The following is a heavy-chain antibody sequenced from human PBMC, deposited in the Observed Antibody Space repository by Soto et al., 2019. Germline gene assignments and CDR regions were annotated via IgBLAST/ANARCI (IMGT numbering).Heavy chain of an antibody. D-gene: IGHD6-13*01. CDR2: VSAYNGNT. CDR1: GFTFTSYG. Sequence: QVQLVQSGAEVKKPGASMKVSCKASGFTFTSYGISWVRQAPGQGLEWMGWVSAYNGNTHYAQKLQGRVTMTTDTSTTTGYMELSSLRSDDTAVYYCSRGGSSWQPHEDYWGQGTLVTVSS. J-gene: IGHJ4*02. CDR3: SRGGSSWQPHEDY. V-gene: IGHV1-18*01.